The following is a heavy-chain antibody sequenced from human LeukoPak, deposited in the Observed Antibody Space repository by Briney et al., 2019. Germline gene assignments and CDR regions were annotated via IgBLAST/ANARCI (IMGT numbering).Heavy chain of an antibody. CDR3: ARDIVVVPGAIGGSYYYGMDV. J-gene: IGHJ6*02. Sequence: PSETLSLTCTVSGGSINSYYWSWIRQPAGKGLEWIGRIYTSGSTNYNHSLKSRVTMSVDTSKSQFYMKLSSVTAADTAVYYCARDIVVVPGAIGGSYYYGMDVWGQGTTVTVSS. D-gene: IGHD2-2*02. CDR2: IYTSGST. V-gene: IGHV4-4*07. CDR1: GGSINSYY.